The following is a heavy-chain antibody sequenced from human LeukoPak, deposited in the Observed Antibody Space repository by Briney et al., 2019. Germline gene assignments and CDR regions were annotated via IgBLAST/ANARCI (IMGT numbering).Heavy chain of an antibody. D-gene: IGHD3-10*01. CDR1: GFTFSSYS. CDR3: AKDRGITMVRGVIISGNYFDY. V-gene: IGHV3-9*01. CDR2: ISWNSGSI. J-gene: IGHJ4*02. Sequence: GGSLRLSCAASGFTFSSYSMNWVRQAPGKGLEWVSGISWNSGSIGYADSVKGRFTISRDNAKNSLYLQMNSLRAEDTALYYCAKDRGITMVRGVIISGNYFDYWGQGTLVTVSS.